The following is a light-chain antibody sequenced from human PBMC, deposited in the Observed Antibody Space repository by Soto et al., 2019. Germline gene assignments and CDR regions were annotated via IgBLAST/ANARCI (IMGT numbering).Light chain of an antibody. J-gene: IGLJ1*01. V-gene: IGLV1-51*01. CDR1: ISNIGGNS. CDR3: GSWDSSLSAYA. CDR2: DDD. Sequence: QSVLTQPPSVSAAPGQRVTISCSGSISNIGGNSVSWYQQLPVTAPKLLIYDDDKRPSGIPDRFSGSKSGTSATLGITGFQTGDEADYYCGSWDSSLSAYAFGTGTKVTVL.